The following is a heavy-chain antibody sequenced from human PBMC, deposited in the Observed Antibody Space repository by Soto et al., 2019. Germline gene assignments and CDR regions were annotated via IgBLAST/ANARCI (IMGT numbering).Heavy chain of an antibody. V-gene: IGHV4-34*01. J-gene: IGHJ4*01. D-gene: IGHD3-22*01. Sequence: QVQLQQWGAGLLKPSETLSLTCAVYGGSFSGYYWSWIRQPPGKGLELIGEINHSGSTNYNPSLKSRVTISVDTSKNQFTLKLSSVTAADTAVYYCARGIGYYDSSGYTTNFDDCGLGTLDTVSS. CDR3: ARGIGYYDSSGYTTNFDD. CDR1: GGSFSGYY. CDR2: INHSGST.